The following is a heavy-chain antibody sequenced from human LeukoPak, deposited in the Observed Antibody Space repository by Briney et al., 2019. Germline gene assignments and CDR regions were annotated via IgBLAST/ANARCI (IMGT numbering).Heavy chain of an antibody. CDR3: ARVASLYSNYWFDP. D-gene: IGHD4-11*01. CDR2: IYYSGST. J-gene: IGHJ5*02. V-gene: IGHV4-30-4*08. Sequence: SETLSLTCAVYGGSFSGYYWSWIRQPPGKGLEWIGYIYYSGSTYYNPSLKSRVTISVDTSKNQFSLKLSSVTAADTAVYYCARVASLYSNYWFDPWGQGTLVTVSS. CDR1: GGSFSGYY.